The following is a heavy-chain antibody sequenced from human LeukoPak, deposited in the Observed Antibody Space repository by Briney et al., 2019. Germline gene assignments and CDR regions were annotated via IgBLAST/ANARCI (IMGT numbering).Heavy chain of an antibody. D-gene: IGHD3-16*01. CDR3: VRDTRQGTNYDYVWGSSRTDY. CDR1: GFTFSSYT. Sequence: GGSLRLSCAASGFTFSSYTMNWVRQAPGKGLEWVSSISSSNSYIYYADSVKGRFTISRDNAKNSLYLQMNSLRAEDTAVYYCVRDTRQGTNYDYVWGSSRTDYWGQGTLVTVSS. J-gene: IGHJ4*02. V-gene: IGHV3-21*01. CDR2: ISSSNSYI.